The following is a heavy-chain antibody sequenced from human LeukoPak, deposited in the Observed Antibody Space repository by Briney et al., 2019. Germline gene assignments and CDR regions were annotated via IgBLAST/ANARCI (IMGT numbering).Heavy chain of an antibody. CDR2: IYYSGST. D-gene: IGHD4-11*01. J-gene: IGHJ4*02. Sequence: SETLSLTRTVSGGSISSGGYYWSWIRQHPGKGLEWIGYIYYSGSTYYNPSLKSRVTISVDKSTNQFSLKMPSVTAADTAVYYCARAYSPSVWGQGTLVTVSS. V-gene: IGHV4-31*03. CDR3: ARAYSPSV. CDR1: GGSISSGGYY.